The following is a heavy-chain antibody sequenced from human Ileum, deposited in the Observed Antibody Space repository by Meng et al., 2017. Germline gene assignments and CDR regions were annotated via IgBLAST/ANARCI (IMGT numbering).Heavy chain of an antibody. Sequence: QVQLQESGPGLVKPSQNLSITCSVSNGSLTNVNTYWKWICQAPGQSLEHIGYIYYDGSSYATPSLKSRVTMSIDTSTTQFSLRLDSVTAADTAVYYWARELYVDTAMVIDSWGPGALVTVSS. CDR2: IYYDGSS. V-gene: IGHV4-30-4*01. CDR1: NGSLTNVNTY. CDR3: ARELYVDTAMVIDS. J-gene: IGHJ4*02. D-gene: IGHD5-18*01.